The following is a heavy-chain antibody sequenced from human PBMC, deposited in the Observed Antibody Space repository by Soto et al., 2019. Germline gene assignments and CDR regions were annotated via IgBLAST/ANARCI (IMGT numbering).Heavy chain of an antibody. Sequence: EAPVKVSCKASGYTCTNYGISWVRQAPGQGLEWMGWINTYNGNTNHAQKLQGRVTMTTDTSTSTAYMELRSLRSDDTAVYYCARGVGSGTYYNQYNWFDPWGQGTLVTVSS. CDR2: INTYNGNT. J-gene: IGHJ5*02. CDR3: ARGVGSGTYYNQYNWFDP. V-gene: IGHV1-18*01. CDR1: GYTCTNYG. D-gene: IGHD3-10*01.